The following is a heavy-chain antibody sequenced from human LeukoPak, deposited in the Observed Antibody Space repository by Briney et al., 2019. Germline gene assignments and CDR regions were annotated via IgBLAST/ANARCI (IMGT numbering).Heavy chain of an antibody. V-gene: IGHV1-18*01. Sequence: ASVKVSCKASGYTFTSYGISWVRQAPGQGLEWMGWISAYNGNTNYAQKLQGRVTMTTDTSTSTAYMELRSLRSDDTAVYYCARDNMVQGVFYYYYYMDVWGKGTTVTVSS. CDR1: GYTFTSYG. J-gene: IGHJ6*03. D-gene: IGHD3-10*01. CDR2: ISAYNGNT. CDR3: ARDNMVQGVFYYYYYMDV.